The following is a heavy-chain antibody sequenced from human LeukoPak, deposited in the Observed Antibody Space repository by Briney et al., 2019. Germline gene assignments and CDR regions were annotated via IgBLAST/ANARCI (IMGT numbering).Heavy chain of an antibody. CDR3: ARDRGDGYNWAFDI. CDR2: IYYSGST. J-gene: IGHJ3*02. D-gene: IGHD5-24*01. CDR1: GGSISSYY. Sequence: SETLSLTCTVSGGSISSYYWSWIRQPPGKGLEWIGYIYYSGSTNYNPSLKSRVTISVDTSKNQFSLKLSSVTAADTAVYYCARDRGDGYNWAFDIWGQGTMVTVSS. V-gene: IGHV4-59*01.